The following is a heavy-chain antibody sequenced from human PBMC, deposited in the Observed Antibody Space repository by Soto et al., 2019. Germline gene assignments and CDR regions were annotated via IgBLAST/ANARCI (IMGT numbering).Heavy chain of an antibody. J-gene: IGHJ4*02. CDR2: INPSGDST. V-gene: IGHV1-46*01. Sequence: QVQLVQSGAEVKKPGASVRLSCKASGYTFSTYYMHWVRQAPGQGLEWMGVINPSGDSTTYAQKFQGRVTMTRDTSTSTLFMELSSLTSEDTAAYFCARDWEFGYWGQGTLVTVSS. CDR3: ARDWEFGY. D-gene: IGHD1-26*01. CDR1: GYTFSTYY.